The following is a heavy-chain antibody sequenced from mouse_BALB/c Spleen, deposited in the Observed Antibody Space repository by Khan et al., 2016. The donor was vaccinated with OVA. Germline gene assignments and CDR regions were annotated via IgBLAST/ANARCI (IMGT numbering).Heavy chain of an antibody. Sequence: VQLQQSGAEFVRSGASVKLSCTTSGFNIKDYYIHWVKQRPQRGLEWIGWIDPENGDTEYAPKFQGKATMTADTSPNTAYLHLSSLTSEDTAVYYCTAAKLSRCFASWGQENLVTVSA. D-gene: IGHD1-3*01. CDR1: GFNIKDYY. CDR2: IDPENGDT. V-gene: IGHV14-4*02. J-gene: IGHJ3*01. CDR3: TAAKLSRCFAS.